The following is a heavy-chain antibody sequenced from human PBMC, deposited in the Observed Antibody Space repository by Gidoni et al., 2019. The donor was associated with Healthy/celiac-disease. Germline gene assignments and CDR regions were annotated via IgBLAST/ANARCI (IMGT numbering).Heavy chain of an antibody. J-gene: IGHJ4*02. D-gene: IGHD6-6*01. CDR3: ARVMDSTSSKYFDY. Sequence: EVQLVASGGGVVRPGGSLGLSCAAPGSMFDDYAMSWVPQGPGKGLEWVSGINWNGGSTHYADSVKGRFTISRDNAKNSLYLQMNSLRPEDTALYYCARVMDSTSSKYFDYWGQGTLVTVSS. CDR1: GSMFDDYA. V-gene: IGHV3-20*04. CDR2: INWNGGST.